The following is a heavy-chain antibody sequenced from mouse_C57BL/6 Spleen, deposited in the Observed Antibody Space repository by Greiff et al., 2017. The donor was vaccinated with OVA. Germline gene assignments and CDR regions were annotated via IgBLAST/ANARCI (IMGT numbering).Heavy chain of an antibody. CDR2: IYPGSGST. D-gene: IGHD4-1*01. CDR1: GYTFTSYW. J-gene: IGHJ3*01. CDR3: ARRELGREGFAD. V-gene: IGHV1-55*01. Sequence: QVQLQQPGAELVKPGASVTMSCKASGYTFTSYWITWVKQRPGQGLEWIGAIYPGSGSTNYNEKFKSKATLTVDTSSSTAYMQLSSLTSEDSAGYYCARRELGREGFADWGQGTLVTVSA.